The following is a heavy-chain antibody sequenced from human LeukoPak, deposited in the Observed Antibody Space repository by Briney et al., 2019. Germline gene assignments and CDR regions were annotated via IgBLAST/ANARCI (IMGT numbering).Heavy chain of an antibody. V-gene: IGHV1-46*01. CDR1: GYTFTSYY. J-gene: IGHJ3*02. Sequence: ASVKVSCKASGYTFTSYYMHWVRQAPGQGLEWMGIINPSGGSTSYAQKFQGRVTMTRDMSTSTVYMELSSLRSEDTAVYYCARVPYDSSGYYAPGAFDIWGQGTMVTVSS. D-gene: IGHD3-22*01. CDR2: INPSGGST. CDR3: ARVPYDSSGYYAPGAFDI.